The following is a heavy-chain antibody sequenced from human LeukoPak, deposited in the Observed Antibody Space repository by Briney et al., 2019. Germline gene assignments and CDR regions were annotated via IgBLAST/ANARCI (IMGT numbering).Heavy chain of an antibody. D-gene: IGHD2-2*02. CDR2: ISWNSGSI. CDR3: AKDTCSSTSCYTRAFDI. V-gene: IGHV3-9*01. CDR1: GFTFDDYA. Sequence: GRSLRLSCAASGFTFDDYAMHWVRHAPGKGPEWVSGISWNSGSIGYADSVKGRFTISRDNAKDSLYLQMNSLRAEDTALYYCAKDTCSSTSCYTRAFDIWGQGTMVTVSS. J-gene: IGHJ3*02.